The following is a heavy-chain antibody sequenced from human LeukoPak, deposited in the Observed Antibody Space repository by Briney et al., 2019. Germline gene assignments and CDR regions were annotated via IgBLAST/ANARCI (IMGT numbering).Heavy chain of an antibody. J-gene: IGHJ4*02. Sequence: GGSLRLSCAASGFTFSRYSINWVRQAPGRGLEWVSYISGSGSSIQYADSVKGRFTISRDNAKNSVYLQMNSLRAEDTAVYYCTTDYSSSWYYFDYWGQGTLVTVSS. D-gene: IGHD6-13*01. V-gene: IGHV3-48*04. CDR3: TTDYSSSWYYFDY. CDR2: ISGSGSSI. CDR1: GFTFSRYS.